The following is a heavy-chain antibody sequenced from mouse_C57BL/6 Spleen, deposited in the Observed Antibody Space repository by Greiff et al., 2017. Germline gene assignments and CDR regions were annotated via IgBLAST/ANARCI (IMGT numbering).Heavy chain of an antibody. CDR1: GYAFSSYW. CDR2: IYPGDGDT. V-gene: IGHV1-80*01. D-gene: IGHD2-4*01. J-gene: IGHJ4*01. CDR3: ATGADYDAYAVDY. Sequence: QVQLQQSGAELVKPGASVKISCKASGYAFSSYWMNWVKQRPGKGLEWIGQIYPGDGDTNYNGKFKGKATLTADKSSSTAYMQLSSLTSEDSAVYCCATGADYDAYAVDYWGQGTSVTVSS.